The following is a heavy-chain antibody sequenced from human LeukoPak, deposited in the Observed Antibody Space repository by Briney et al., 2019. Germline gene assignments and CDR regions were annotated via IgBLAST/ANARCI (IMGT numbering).Heavy chain of an antibody. J-gene: IGHJ6*02. V-gene: IGHV3-20*01. CDR3: ARALYGDYYFYGLDV. Sequence: GGSLRLSCAASGFTFSSYWMHWVRQAPGKGLEWVSGIHWSGTSRGYADSVKGRFTISRDNVKNSLYLDMNSLRAEDTALYHCARALYGDYYFYGLDVWGQGTTVTVSS. D-gene: IGHD4-17*01. CDR1: GFTFSSYW. CDR2: IHWSGTSR.